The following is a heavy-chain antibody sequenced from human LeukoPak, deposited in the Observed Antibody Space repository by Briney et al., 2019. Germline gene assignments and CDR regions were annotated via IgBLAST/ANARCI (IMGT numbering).Heavy chain of an antibody. V-gene: IGHV4-39*07. J-gene: IGHJ6*03. CDR2: IYYSGST. CDR3: ARPRRTVYSYGYVYYYYYMDV. CDR1: GGSISSSSYY. D-gene: IGHD5-18*01. Sequence: PSETLSLTCTVSGGSISSSSYYWGWIRQPPGKGLEWIGSIYYSGSTNYNPSLKSRVTISVDTSKNQFSLKLSSVTAADTAVYYCARPRRTVYSYGYVYYYYYMDVWGKGTTVTVSS.